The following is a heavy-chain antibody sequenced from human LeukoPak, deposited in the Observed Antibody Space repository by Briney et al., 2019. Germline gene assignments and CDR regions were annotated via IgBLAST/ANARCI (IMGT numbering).Heavy chain of an antibody. D-gene: IGHD1-14*01. CDR3: VKDRTGGRVAFDI. Sequence: GRSLRLSCVVSGFIFRNYGMHWVRQAPGKGLEWVAVISYDGSNNYYTDSVKGRFTISRDNSQNTLYLQMSSLRAEDTAVYYCVKDRTGGRVAFDIWGQGTMVTVSS. CDR1: GFIFRNYG. V-gene: IGHV3-30*18. J-gene: IGHJ3*02. CDR2: ISYDGSNN.